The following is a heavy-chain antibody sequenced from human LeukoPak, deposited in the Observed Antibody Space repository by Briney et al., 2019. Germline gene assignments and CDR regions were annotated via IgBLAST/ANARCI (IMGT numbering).Heavy chain of an antibody. J-gene: IGHJ4*02. Sequence: GGSLRLSCAASGFSLSSYAMSWVRQAPGKGLEWVSAISATGTYYADSVKGRFTISRDNSKNTLYLQMSSLRAEDTAVYYCAKAPAGGWYWDYFDYWGQGTLVTVSS. CDR2: ISATGT. CDR1: GFSLSSYA. V-gene: IGHV3-23*01. D-gene: IGHD6-19*01. CDR3: AKAPAGGWYWDYFDY.